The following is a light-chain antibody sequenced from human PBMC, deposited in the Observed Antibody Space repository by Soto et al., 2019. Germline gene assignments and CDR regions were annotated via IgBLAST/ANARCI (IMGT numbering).Light chain of an antibody. J-gene: IGKJ1*01. Sequence: EIALTQSPGTLSLSPGERATLSCRASQSLSSSYLAWYQQKPGQAPRLLIYGASSRATGIPDRFSGSGSGTDLTLTISRLEPEDFAVYYCQQYGSSRTFGQGTKVDIK. CDR3: QQYGSSRT. V-gene: IGKV3-20*01. CDR1: QSLSSSY. CDR2: GAS.